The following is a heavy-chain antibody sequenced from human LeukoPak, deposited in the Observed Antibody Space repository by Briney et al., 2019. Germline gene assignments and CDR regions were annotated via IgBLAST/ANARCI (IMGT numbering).Heavy chain of an antibody. J-gene: IGHJ4*02. CDR3: ARQGVSSSWYQFDY. CDR1: GFTFSSYA. Sequence: GGSLRLSCAASGFTFSSYAMSWVRQAPGKGLEWVSAISGSGGSTYYADSVKGRFTISRGNSKNTLYLQMNSLRAEDTAVYYCARQGVSSSWYQFDYWGQGTLVTVSS. CDR2: ISGSGGST. V-gene: IGHV3-23*01. D-gene: IGHD6-13*01.